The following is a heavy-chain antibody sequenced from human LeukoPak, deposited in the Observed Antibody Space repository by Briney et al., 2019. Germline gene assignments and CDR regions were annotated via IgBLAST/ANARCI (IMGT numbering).Heavy chain of an antibody. CDR1: GGSINSYW. D-gene: IGHD3-16*02. V-gene: IGHV4-4*07. CDR3: ARAGYTISSYRFDY. J-gene: IGHJ4*02. Sequence: SETLSLTCSVSGGSINSYWWSRIRQPAGKGLEFIGRIYTTGMTNYNPSLKSRVSMSVDTSKNQFSLELRSVTAADTAVYFCARAGYTISSYRFDYWGQGALVTVSS. CDR2: IYTTGMT.